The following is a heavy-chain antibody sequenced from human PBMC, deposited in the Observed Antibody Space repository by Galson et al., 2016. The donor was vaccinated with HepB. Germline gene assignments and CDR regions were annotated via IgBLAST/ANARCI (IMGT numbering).Heavy chain of an antibody. CDR1: GFTFSSYT. Sequence: SLRLSCAASGFTFSSYTMNWVRQAPGKGLEWVSSISSSSSYIYYADSVKGRFTIPRDSAKNSLYLQMNSLRAEDTAVYYCARDLGHYDFWSGYYDYYYMDVWGKGTTVTVSS. CDR2: ISSSSSYI. J-gene: IGHJ6*03. D-gene: IGHD3-3*01. V-gene: IGHV3-21*01. CDR3: ARDLGHYDFWSGYYDYYYMDV.